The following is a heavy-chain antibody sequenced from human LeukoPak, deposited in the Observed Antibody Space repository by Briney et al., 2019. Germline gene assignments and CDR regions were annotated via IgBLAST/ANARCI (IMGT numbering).Heavy chain of an antibody. CDR3: GKDRPCDYGDSIASFDS. D-gene: IGHD4-17*01. CDR1: GFTLRSYW. CDR2: IKQDGSEK. Sequence: GRSMSPAREAYGFTLRSYWMSWVRQAPRRGLEWVANIKQDGSEKYYVDSVKGRFTISRDNAKNTLSLQMNSRRAEDTALYYCGKDRPCDYGDSIASFDSGGQGPLVTVSS. J-gene: IGHJ4*02. V-gene: IGHV3-7*05.